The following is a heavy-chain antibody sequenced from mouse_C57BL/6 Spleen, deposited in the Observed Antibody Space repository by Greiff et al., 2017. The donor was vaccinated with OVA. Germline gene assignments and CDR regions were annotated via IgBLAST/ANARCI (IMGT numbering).Heavy chain of an antibody. J-gene: IGHJ3*01. Sequence: VQLQQSGAELVRPGASVTLSCKASGYTFTDYEMHWVKQTPVHGLEWIGAIDPETGGTAYNQKFKGKAILTADKSSSTAYMELRSLTSEDSAVYYCTRSYDGYLWFAYWGQGTLVTVSA. V-gene: IGHV1-15*01. CDR2: IDPETGGT. CDR1: GYTFTDYE. D-gene: IGHD2-3*01. CDR3: TRSYDGYLWFAY.